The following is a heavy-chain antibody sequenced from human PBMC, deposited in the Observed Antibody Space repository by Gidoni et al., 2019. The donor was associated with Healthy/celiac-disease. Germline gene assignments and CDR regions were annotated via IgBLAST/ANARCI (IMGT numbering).Heavy chain of an antibody. J-gene: IGHJ3*02. Sequence: EVQLVQSGAEVKKPGESLKISCKGSVYSFTSYWIGWVRQMPGKGLEWMGIIYPGDSDTRYSPSFQGQVTIAADKSISTAYLQWSSLKASDTAMYYCATSGDIVVVPAAMDIWGQGTMVTVSS. CDR1: VYSFTSYW. V-gene: IGHV5-51*01. D-gene: IGHD2-2*01. CDR2: IYPGDSDT. CDR3: ATSGDIVVVPAAMDI.